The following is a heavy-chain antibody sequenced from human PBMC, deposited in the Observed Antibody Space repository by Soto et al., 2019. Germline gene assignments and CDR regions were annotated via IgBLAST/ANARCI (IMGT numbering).Heavy chain of an antibody. CDR1: GGTFSSHA. CDR2: IIPFFKAT. J-gene: IGHJ6*02. V-gene: IGHV1-69*01. CDR3: ARDVPLNYYDGTFSYYAMDV. D-gene: IGHD3-16*01. Sequence: QVHLVQSGAEVKKPGSSVKVSCKASGGTFSSHAISWVRQAPGQGLEWMGGIIPFFKATNYAQKFQGRVTITADDSTSTAYMDLYSLRSEDKAVYYCARDVPLNYYDGTFSYYAMDVWGQGTTVTVSS.